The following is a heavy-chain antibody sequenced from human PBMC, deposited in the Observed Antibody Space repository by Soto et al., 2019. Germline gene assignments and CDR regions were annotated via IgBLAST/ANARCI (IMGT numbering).Heavy chain of an antibody. CDR3: ARDPAEMATTFAFDI. D-gene: IGHD1-1*01. CDR1: GFTFSSYA. V-gene: IGHV3-30-3*01. Sequence: GGLKRLSCAAAGFTFSSYAIHWVRKAPGKGLEWVAVISYDGSNKYYADSVKGRFTISRDNSKNTLYLQMNSLRAEDTAVYYCARDPAEMATTFAFDIWGQGTMVTVSS. CDR2: ISYDGSNK. J-gene: IGHJ3*02.